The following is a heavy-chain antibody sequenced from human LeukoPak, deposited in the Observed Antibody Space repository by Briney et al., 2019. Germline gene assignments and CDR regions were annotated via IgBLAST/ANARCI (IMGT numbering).Heavy chain of an antibody. J-gene: IGHJ4*02. CDR2: IIPIFGTA. CDR1: GGTFSSYA. V-gene: IGHV1-69*06. CDR3: ATDIGYYGSRY. Sequence: SVKVSCKASGGTFSSYAISWVRQAPGQGLEWMGGIIPIFGTAIYAQKFQGRVTMTEDTSTDTAYMELSSLRSEDTAVYYCATDIGYYGSRYWGQGTLVTVSS. D-gene: IGHD3-10*01.